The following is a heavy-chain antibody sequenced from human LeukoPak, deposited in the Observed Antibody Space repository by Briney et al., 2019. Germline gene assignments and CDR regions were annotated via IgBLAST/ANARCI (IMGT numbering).Heavy chain of an antibody. CDR1: NGSFSNYY. D-gene: IGHD3-22*01. J-gene: IGHJ4*02. CDR3: ARLYYDSSGQTLN. Sequence: SETLSLTCVVYNGSFSNYYWNWIRQPPGKGLEWIGEINHSGSTNYNPSLKSRVTISVDTSKNQFSLRLSSVTAADTAVYYCARLYYDSSGQTLNWGQGTLVTVSS. V-gene: IGHV4-34*01. CDR2: INHSGST.